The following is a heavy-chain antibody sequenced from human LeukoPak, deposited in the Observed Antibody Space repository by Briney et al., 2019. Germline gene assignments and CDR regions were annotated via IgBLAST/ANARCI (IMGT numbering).Heavy chain of an antibody. CDR3: AKHVGKNQDGRYFDY. CDR1: GFTFSTYA. J-gene: IGHJ4*02. D-gene: IGHD1-14*01. CDR2: ISGSGGHT. Sequence: PGGSLRLSCAASGFTFSTYAMSSVRQAPGKGLEWVSAISGSGGHTYYADSVKGRFTISRDNSKNTLYLQMTSLRAEDTAVYYCAKHVGKNQDGRYFDYWGQGTLVTVSS. V-gene: IGHV3-23*01.